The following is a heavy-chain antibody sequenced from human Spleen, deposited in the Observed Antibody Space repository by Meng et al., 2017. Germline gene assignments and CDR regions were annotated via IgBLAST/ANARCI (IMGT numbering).Heavy chain of an antibody. CDR2: LSGSGDSP. D-gene: IGHD3-3*01. V-gene: IGHV3-23*01. CDR3: AKFRMSFWSGFLDN. J-gene: IGHJ4*01. CDR1: GFTLRLYA. Sequence: GESLKISCVVSGFTLRLYAMSWVRQAPGKGLEWVSGLSGSGDSPHYADSVKGRFIISRDNSKNTVYLQMNSLRVDDTAKYYCAKFRMSFWSGFLDNWGHGTLVTVSS.